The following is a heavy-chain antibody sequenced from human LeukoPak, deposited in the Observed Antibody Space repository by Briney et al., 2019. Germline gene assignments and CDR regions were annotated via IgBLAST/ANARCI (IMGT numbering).Heavy chain of an antibody. Sequence: GSLRLSCAASGFTLSTCAMRWVRQAPGKGLEWVANIKQDGSEKYYVGSVKGRFTVSRDNAKNTVYLQMNSLRAEDTAVYYCAKDLHEIAADYWGQGTLVTVAS. CDR3: AKDLHEIAADY. CDR2: IKQDGSEK. V-gene: IGHV3-7*01. CDR1: GFTLSTCA. D-gene: IGHD2-21*01. J-gene: IGHJ4*02.